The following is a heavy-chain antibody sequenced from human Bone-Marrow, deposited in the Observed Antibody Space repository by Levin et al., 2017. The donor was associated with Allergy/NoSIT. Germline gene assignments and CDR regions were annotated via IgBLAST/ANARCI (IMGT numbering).Heavy chain of an antibody. CDR2: ISESGGSI. J-gene: IGHJ4*02. V-gene: IGHV3-11*01. CDR3: ARGSSSPDY. CDR1: GFTFSDYY. Sequence: GESLKISCAASGFTFSDYYMSWIRQAPGKGLEWVSFISESGGSIFYADSVRGRFTVSRDTANNSLYLLMNSLRSEATGVYYCARGSSSPDYWGQGTQVTVSS. D-gene: IGHD6-13*01.